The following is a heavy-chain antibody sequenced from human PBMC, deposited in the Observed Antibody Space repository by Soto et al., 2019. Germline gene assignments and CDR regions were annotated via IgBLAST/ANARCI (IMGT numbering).Heavy chain of an antibody. CDR2: ISGSGGSI. Sequence: EVQLLESGGGLVQPGGSLRLSGAASGFTFGTYAMNWVRQAPGNGLEWVSAISGSGGSIHYADSVKGRFTISRDNSKNTLYLQMNSLRDEDTAVYHCVKGYWKGDVWGQGTTVTLSS. V-gene: IGHV3-23*01. CDR3: VKGYWKGDV. D-gene: IGHD1-1*01. J-gene: IGHJ6*02. CDR1: GFTFGTYA.